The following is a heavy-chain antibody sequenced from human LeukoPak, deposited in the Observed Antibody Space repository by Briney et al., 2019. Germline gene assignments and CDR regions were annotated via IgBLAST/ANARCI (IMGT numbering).Heavy chain of an antibody. CDR3: AKDKGSLYFDY. V-gene: IGHV3-30*18. D-gene: IGHD1-26*01. CDR1: GCTFSTYG. J-gene: IGHJ4*02. Sequence: GGSLRLSCAASGCTFSTYGMHWVRQAPGKGLEWVAFISYDGSNKYLPDSVKGRFTISRDNSKNTLYLQMNSLRAEDTAVYYCAKDKGSLYFDYWGQGTLVTVSS. CDR2: ISYDGSNK.